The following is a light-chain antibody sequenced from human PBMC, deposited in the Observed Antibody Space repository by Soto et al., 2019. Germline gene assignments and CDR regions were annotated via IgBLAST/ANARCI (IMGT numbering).Light chain of an antibody. V-gene: IGLV1-40*01. CDR3: QSYDSSLSGNWV. Sequence: QSVLTQPPSVSGAPGQRVTISCTGSSSNIGAGYDVHWYQQLPGTAPKLLIYGNSNRPSGVPDRFSGSKSGTSASLAITGLQAEDEADYYCQSYDSSLSGNWVFGGGTKLIVL. J-gene: IGLJ3*02. CDR1: SSNIGAGYD. CDR2: GNS.